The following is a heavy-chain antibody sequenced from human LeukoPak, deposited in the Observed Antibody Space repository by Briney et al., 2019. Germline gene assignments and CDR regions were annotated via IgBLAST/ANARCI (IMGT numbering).Heavy chain of an antibody. Sequence: GGSLRLSCAASGFTFSSYSMNWVRQAPGKGLEWVANIKQDGSEKYYVDSVKGRFTISRDNAKNSLYLQMNSLRAEDTAVYYCARGIAVAGTMDYFDYWGQGTLVTVSS. D-gene: IGHD6-19*01. CDR2: IKQDGSEK. CDR1: GFTFSSYS. V-gene: IGHV3-7*04. J-gene: IGHJ4*02. CDR3: ARGIAVAGTMDYFDY.